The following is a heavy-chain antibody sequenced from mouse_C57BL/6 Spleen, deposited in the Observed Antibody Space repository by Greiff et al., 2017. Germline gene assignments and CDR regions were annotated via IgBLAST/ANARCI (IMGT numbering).Heavy chain of an antibody. CDR1: GFSLTSSG. J-gene: IGHJ4*01. Sequence: VKLVESGPGLVQPSQSLSITCTVSGFSLTSSGVHWVRQSPGKGLAWLGVIWSGGSTDYNAAFISRLSISKDNSKSQVFFKMNSLQADDTAIYDCARNYYYGSSSYAKDYWGQGTSVTVSS. D-gene: IGHD1-1*01. CDR2: IWSGGST. V-gene: IGHV2-2*01. CDR3: ARNYYYGSSSYAKDY.